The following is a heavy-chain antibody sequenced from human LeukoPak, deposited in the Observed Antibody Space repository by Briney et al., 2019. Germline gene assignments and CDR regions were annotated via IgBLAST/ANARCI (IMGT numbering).Heavy chain of an antibody. D-gene: IGHD6-13*01. V-gene: IGHV3-21*01. Sequence: PGGSLRLSCAASGFTFSSYSMNWVRQAPGKGLEWVSLISSSSSYIYYADSVKGRFTISRDNAKNSLYLQMNSLRGEDTAVYYCARDRQSSSWTRGVDVWGQGTTVTVSS. J-gene: IGHJ6*02. CDR1: GFTFSSYS. CDR2: ISSSSSYI. CDR3: ARDRQSSSWTRGVDV.